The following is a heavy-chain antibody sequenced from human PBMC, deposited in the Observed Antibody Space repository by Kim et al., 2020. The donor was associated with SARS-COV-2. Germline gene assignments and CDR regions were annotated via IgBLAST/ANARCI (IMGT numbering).Heavy chain of an antibody. CDR1: GFSVSSSY. Sequence: GGSLRLSCAASGFSVSSSYMTWVRQAPGKGLEWVSVIYSGGSTYYADSVKGRFTISRDSSKNTLYLQMNSLRAEDTAVYYCARGRVGSVTSFDYWGRGTL. CDR3: ARGRVGSVTSFDY. D-gene: IGHD1-26*01. V-gene: IGHV3-53*01. CDR2: IYSGGST. J-gene: IGHJ4*02.